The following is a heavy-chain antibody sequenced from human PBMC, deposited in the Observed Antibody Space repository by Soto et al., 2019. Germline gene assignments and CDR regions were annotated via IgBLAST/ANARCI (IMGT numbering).Heavy chain of an antibody. CDR1: GFTFSSYA. CDR2: ISYDGSNK. Sequence: QVQLVESGGGVVQPGRSLRLSCAASGFTFSSYAMHWVRQAPGKGLEWVAVISYDGSNKYYADSVKGRFTISRDNSKNTLYMQMNSMRAEDTAVYYFAREVVAPTLSPNFDYWGQGTLGTVCS. D-gene: IGHD2-15*01. CDR3: AREVVAPTLSPNFDY. J-gene: IGHJ4*02. V-gene: IGHV3-30-3*01.